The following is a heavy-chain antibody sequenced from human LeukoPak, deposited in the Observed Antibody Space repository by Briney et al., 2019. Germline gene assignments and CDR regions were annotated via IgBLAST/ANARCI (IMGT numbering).Heavy chain of an antibody. CDR2: IYYSGST. CDR3: ARDHYDFWSGYSDRGMDV. J-gene: IGHJ6*02. V-gene: IGHV4-31*03. D-gene: IGHD3-3*01. CDR1: GCSISSGGYY. Sequence: PSQTLSLTCTVSGCSISSGGYYWSWIRQHPEKRLEWIGYIYYSGSTYYNPSLKSRVTISVDTSKNQFSLKLSSVTAADTAVYYCARDHYDFWSGYSDRGMDVWGQGTTVTVSS.